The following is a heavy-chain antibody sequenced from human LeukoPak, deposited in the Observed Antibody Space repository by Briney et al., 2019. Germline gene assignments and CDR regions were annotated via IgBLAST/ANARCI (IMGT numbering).Heavy chain of an antibody. CDR3: ARDPSAFLEGAWDAFDI. CDR2: ISYDGSNK. D-gene: IGHD3-3*01. CDR1: GFTFSSYA. Sequence: PGGSLRLSCAASGFTFSSYAMHWVRQAPGKGLEWVAVISYDGSNKYYADSVKGRFTISRDNSKNTLYLQMNSLRAEDTAVYYCARDPSAFLEGAWDAFDIWGQGTMVTVSS. V-gene: IGHV3-30-3*01. J-gene: IGHJ3*02.